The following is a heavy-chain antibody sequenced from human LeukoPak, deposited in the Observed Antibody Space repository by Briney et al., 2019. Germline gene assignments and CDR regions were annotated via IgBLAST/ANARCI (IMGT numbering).Heavy chain of an antibody. J-gene: IGHJ3*02. CDR1: GYTFTNYY. Sequence: ASVKVSCKASGYTFTNYYMHWVRQAPGQGLEWMGMINPSGGSTTYAQKFQGRVTMTRDTSISTAYMELSRLRSDDTAVYYCARVYQLRGAFDIWGQGTMVTVSS. D-gene: IGHD2-2*01. CDR3: ARVYQLRGAFDI. V-gene: IGHV1-2*02. CDR2: INPSGGST.